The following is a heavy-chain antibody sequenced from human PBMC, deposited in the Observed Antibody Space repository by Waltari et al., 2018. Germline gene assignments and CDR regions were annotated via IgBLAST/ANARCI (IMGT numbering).Heavy chain of an antibody. D-gene: IGHD3-10*01. CDR2: IYYSGST. CDR1: GGSISSYY. V-gene: IGHV4-59*01. J-gene: IGHJ6*02. Sequence: QVQLQESGPGLVKPSETLSLTCTVSGGSISSYYWSWIRQPPGKGLEWIGYIYYSGSTNYNPSLKSRVTISVDTSKNQFSLKLSSVTAADTAVYYCARDQGRGVTGYYYYGMDVWGQRTTVTVSS. CDR3: ARDQGRGVTGYYYYGMDV.